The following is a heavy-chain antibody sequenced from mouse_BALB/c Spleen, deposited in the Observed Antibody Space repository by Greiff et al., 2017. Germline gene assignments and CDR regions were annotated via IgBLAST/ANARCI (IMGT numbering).Heavy chain of an antibody. CDR1: GYTFTSYW. CDR3: ARGGQVRRFFDY. D-gene: IGHD2-14*01. CDR2: INPSTGYT. V-gene: IGHV1-7*01. J-gene: IGHJ2*01. Sequence: VQLQQSGAELAKPGASVKMSCKASGYTFTSYWMHWVKQRPGQGLEWIGYINPSTGYTEYNQKFKDKATLTADKSSSTAYMQLSSLTSEDSAVYYCARGGQVRRFFDYWGQGTTLTVSS.